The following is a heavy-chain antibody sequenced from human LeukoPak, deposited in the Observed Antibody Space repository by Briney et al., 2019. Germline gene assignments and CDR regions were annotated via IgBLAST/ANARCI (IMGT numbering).Heavy chain of an antibody. Sequence: PSETLSLTCAVSGGSVTSGAYSWTWIRQPPGKGLEWIGYFYHSGSTHYNPSLKSRVTISVDRSKNQFSLKLGSVTAADTAVYYCASVPAAAHRGYFDFWGQGTLVTVSS. CDR1: GGSVTSGAYS. CDR3: ASVPAAAHRGYFDF. CDR2: FYHSGST. V-gene: IGHV4-30-2*01. D-gene: IGHD6-13*01. J-gene: IGHJ4*02.